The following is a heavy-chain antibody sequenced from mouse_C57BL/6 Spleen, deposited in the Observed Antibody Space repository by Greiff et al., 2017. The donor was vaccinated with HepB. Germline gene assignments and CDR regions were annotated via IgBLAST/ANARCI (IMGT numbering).Heavy chain of an antibody. D-gene: IGHD1-1*01. CDR2: INPYNGGT. V-gene: IGHV1-19*01. Sequence: EVQLQQSGPVLVKPGASVKMSCKASGYTFTDYYMNWVKQSHGKSLEWIGVINPYNGGTSYNQKFKGKATLTVDKSSSTAYMELNSLPSEDSAVYYVDKWGSTTVVVPPFAYWGQGTLVTVSA. CDR3: DKWGSTTVVVPPFAY. CDR1: GYTFTDYY. J-gene: IGHJ3*01.